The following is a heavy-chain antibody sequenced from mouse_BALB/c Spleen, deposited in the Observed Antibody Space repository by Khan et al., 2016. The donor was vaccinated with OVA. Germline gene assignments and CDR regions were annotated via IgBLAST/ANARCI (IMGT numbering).Heavy chain of an antibody. V-gene: IGHV3-6*02. CDR1: GYSVTSGYF. D-gene: IGHD3-1*01. J-gene: IGHJ3*01. Sequence: EVQLQESGPGLVKPSQSLSLTCSVTGYSVTSGYFWNWIRQFPGNKLEWMGYIRYDGNSNYNPSLKNRISLTRDTSTNQCFLKLNSVTPEDTATYYCARGGSAGPAWFAYWGQGTLVTVSA. CDR3: ARGGSAGPAWFAY. CDR2: IRYDGNS.